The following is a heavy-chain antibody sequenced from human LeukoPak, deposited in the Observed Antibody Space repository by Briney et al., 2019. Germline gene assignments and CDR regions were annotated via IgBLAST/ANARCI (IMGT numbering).Heavy chain of an antibody. D-gene: IGHD3-22*01. Sequence: GGSPRLXCAASGFTFSSYSMNWVRQAPGKGLEWVSSISSGSSYIYYADSVQGRFTISRDNAKNSLYLQMNSLRAEDTAVYYCARASDSSGYYSYFDHWGQGTLVTVSS. J-gene: IGHJ1*01. CDR1: GFTFSSYS. CDR2: ISSGSSYI. CDR3: ARASDSSGYYSYFDH. V-gene: IGHV3-21*01.